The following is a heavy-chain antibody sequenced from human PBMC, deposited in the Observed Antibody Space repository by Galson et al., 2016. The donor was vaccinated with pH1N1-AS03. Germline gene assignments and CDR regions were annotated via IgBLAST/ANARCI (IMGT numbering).Heavy chain of an antibody. Sequence: TLSLTCTVSGGYVSSSRNYWGWIRQPPGKGPEWIGSMYYTGSTYKTPSLQSRATISVGTSKNQFSLKLISVTAADTAVYYCARHERWFSSGWDIDSWSLGTLVTVFS. V-gene: IGHV4-39*07. J-gene: IGHJ4*02. CDR2: MYYTGST. D-gene: IGHD6-19*01. CDR1: GGYVSSSRNY. CDR3: ARHERWFSSGWDIDS.